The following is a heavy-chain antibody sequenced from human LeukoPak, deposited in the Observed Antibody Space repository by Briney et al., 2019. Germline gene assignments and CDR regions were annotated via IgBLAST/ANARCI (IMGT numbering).Heavy chain of an antibody. CDR3: ARGFLGYCSGGSCTKLDY. D-gene: IGHD2-15*01. J-gene: IGHJ4*02. Sequence: GGSLRLSCAASGFTFSSYAMHWVRQAPGKGLEWVAVISYDGSNKYYADSVKGRFTVSRDNAKNSLYLQMNSLRAEDTAVYYCARGFLGYCSGGSCTKLDYWGQGTLVTVSS. V-gene: IGHV3-30-3*01. CDR1: GFTFSSYA. CDR2: ISYDGSNK.